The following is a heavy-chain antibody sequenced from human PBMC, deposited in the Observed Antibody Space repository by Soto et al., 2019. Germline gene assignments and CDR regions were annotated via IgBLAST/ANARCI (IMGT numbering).Heavy chain of an antibody. CDR2: ISYDGSNK. CDR3: ARVRGESDRVNWFDP. D-gene: IGHD2-21*01. CDR1: GFTFSSYA. Sequence: GSLRLSCAASGFTFSSYAMHWVRQAPGKGLEWVALISYDGSNKYYADSVKGRFTISRDNSKNKLYLKMSSLRSEDTAVYYCARVRGESDRVNWFDPWGQGTLVTVSS. J-gene: IGHJ5*02. V-gene: IGHV3-30-3*01.